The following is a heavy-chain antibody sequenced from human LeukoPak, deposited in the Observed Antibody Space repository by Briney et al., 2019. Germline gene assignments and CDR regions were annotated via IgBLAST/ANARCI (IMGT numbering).Heavy chain of an antibody. Sequence: DSVKVSCKASGYTFTSYGISWVRQAPGQGLEWMAWISAYNGNTDYAQNLRGRVTMTTDPSTSTAYMELSSLRSEDTAVYYCARGLRDISGYYALGFDYWGQGTLVTVSS. D-gene: IGHD3-22*01. J-gene: IGHJ4*02. V-gene: IGHV1-18*01. CDR1: GYTFTSYG. CDR2: ISAYNGNT. CDR3: ARGLRDISGYYALGFDY.